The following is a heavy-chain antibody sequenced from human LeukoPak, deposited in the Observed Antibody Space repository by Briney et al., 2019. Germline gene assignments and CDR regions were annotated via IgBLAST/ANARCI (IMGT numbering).Heavy chain of an antibody. Sequence: HSGGSLRLSCAASGFTSSSYWMGWVRQAPGKGLEWVASIKKDGSEKNYVDSVKGRFTISRDNAKNSLFLQMDTLRVEDTAVFYCVRLLWGPAKRAFDLWGRDTLVTVSS. CDR3: VRLLWGPAKRAFDL. CDR1: GFTSSSYW. D-gene: IGHD3-16*01. CDR2: IKKDGSEK. V-gene: IGHV3-7*01. J-gene: IGHJ2*01.